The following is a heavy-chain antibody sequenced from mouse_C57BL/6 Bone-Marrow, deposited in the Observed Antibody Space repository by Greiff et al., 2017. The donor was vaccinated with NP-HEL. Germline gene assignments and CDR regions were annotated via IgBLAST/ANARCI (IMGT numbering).Heavy chain of an antibody. CDR1: GYTFTSYW. J-gene: IGHJ2*01. CDR2: IYPGSGST. CDR3: ARDYGSSNYCEY. D-gene: IGHD1-1*01. Sequence: QVQLQQPGAELVKPGASVKMSCKASGYTFTSYWITWVKQRPGQGLEWIGDIYPGSGSTNYNEKFKSKATLTVDTSSSTAYMQLSSLTSEDSAVDYCARDYGSSNYCEYWGQGTTLTVAS. V-gene: IGHV1-55*01.